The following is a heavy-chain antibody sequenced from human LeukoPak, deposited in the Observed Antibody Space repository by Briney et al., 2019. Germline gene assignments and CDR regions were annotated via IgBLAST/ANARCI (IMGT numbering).Heavy chain of an antibody. CDR3: ASSARPSTDFDY. V-gene: IGHV3-23*01. D-gene: IGHD6-6*01. CDR2: ISGSGGST. J-gene: IGHJ4*02. Sequence: GSLRLSCAASGFTFSSYAMSWVRQAPGKGLEWVSAISGSGGSTYYADSVKGRFTISRDNSKNTLYLQMNSLRAEDTAVYYCASSARPSTDFDYWGQGTLVTVSS. CDR1: GFTFSSYA.